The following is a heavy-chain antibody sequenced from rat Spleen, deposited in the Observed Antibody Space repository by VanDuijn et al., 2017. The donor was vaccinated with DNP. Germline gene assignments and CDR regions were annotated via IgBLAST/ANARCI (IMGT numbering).Heavy chain of an antibody. V-gene: IGHV3-3*01. D-gene: IGHD5-1*01. Sequence: VQLKESGPGLVQPSQTLSLTCTVSGFSLTSYNVHWVRQPTGKGLEWMGYVTNAGSTHYNPSLKSRISITTDTSKNQFFLQVNSVDTEDTATYYCAIQLGVFDYWDQGVMVTVSS. CDR1: GFSLTSYN. CDR2: VTNAGST. J-gene: IGHJ2*01. CDR3: AIQLGVFDY.